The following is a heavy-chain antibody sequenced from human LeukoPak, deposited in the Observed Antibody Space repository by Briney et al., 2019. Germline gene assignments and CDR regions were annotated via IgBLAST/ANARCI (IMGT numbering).Heavy chain of an antibody. V-gene: IGHV4-34*01. CDR1: GGSFSGYC. CDR2: INHSGST. D-gene: IGHD6-13*01. J-gene: IGHJ5*02. Sequence: SETLSLTCAVSGGSFSGYCWSWIRQPPGKGLEWIGEINHSGSTNYNPSLKSRVTISVDTSKNQFSLKLSSVTAADTAVYYCARGSIAAAGTRGRNRFDPWGQGTLVTVSS. CDR3: ARGSIAAAGTRGRNRFDP.